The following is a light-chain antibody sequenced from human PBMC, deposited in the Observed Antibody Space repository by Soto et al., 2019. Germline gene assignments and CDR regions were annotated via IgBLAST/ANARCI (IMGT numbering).Light chain of an antibody. V-gene: IGKV3-15*01. J-gene: IGKJ1*01. CDR2: DGS. CDR3: QQYHDWPRT. CDR1: QRIGIN. Sequence: EIVVTQSPATLSVSPGDRATLSCRASQRIGINLAWYQHKPGQPPSLLIYDGSTRASGVPVRFSGSGSGTDFTLTISSLQSVDFAVYYCQQYHDWPRTFGQGTKVEIK.